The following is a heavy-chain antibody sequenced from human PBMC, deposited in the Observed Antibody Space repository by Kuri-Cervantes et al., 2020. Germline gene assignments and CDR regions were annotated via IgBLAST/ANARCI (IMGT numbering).Heavy chain of an antibody. CDR2: IYNSGST. Sequence: GSLRLSCTVSSGSISSYYWSWIRQPAGKGLEWIGRIYNSGSTNYNPSLKSRVTMSVDTSKNQFSLKLSSVTAADTAVYYCARWYYDFWSGYSIYGMDVWGQGTTVTVSS. D-gene: IGHD3-3*01. V-gene: IGHV4-4*07. CDR1: SGSISSYY. J-gene: IGHJ6*02. CDR3: ARWYYDFWSGYSIYGMDV.